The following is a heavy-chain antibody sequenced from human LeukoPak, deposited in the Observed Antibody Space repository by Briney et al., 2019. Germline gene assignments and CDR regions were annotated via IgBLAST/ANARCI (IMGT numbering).Heavy chain of an antibody. CDR2: ISYDGSNK. Sequence: GGSLRLSCAASGFTFSSYAMHWVRQAPGKGLELVAVISYDGSNKYYADSVKGRFTISRDNSKNTLYLQMNSLRAEDTALYYCAKASNSGYFYGSGRYENWFDAWGQGILVTVSS. J-gene: IGHJ5*02. D-gene: IGHD3-10*01. V-gene: IGHV3-30-3*01. CDR1: GFTFSSYA. CDR3: AKASNSGYFYGSGRYENWFDA.